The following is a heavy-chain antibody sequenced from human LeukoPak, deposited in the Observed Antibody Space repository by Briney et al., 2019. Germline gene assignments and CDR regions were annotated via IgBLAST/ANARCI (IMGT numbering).Heavy chain of an antibody. D-gene: IGHD5-12*01. J-gene: IGHJ4*02. CDR3: AKGPIVAHEY. V-gene: IGHV3-23*01. Sequence: GGTLRLSCAASGFTFNTYGMSWVRQAPGKGLEWVSAISGSGGSTYYADSVKGRFTISRDNSKNTLDLQMNRLRAEDTAVYYCAKGPIVAHEYWGQGTLVTVSS. CDR2: ISGSGGST. CDR1: GFTFNTYG.